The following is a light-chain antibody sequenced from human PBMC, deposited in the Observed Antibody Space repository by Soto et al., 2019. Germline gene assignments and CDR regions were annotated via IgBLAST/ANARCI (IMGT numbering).Light chain of an antibody. CDR2: SAS. Sequence: EIVMTQSPATLSVSPGERATLSCRASQSVSSNLAWYQQTPGQAPRLLIYSASTRATGLPARFTGSGSGTEFTLTISSLQSEDFAVYYCQQYNNWPPWTFGQGTKVEIK. V-gene: IGKV3-15*01. CDR1: QSVSSN. CDR3: QQYNNWPPWT. J-gene: IGKJ1*01.